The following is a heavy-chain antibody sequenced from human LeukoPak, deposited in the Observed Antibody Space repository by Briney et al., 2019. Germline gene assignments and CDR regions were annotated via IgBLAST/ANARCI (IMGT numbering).Heavy chain of an antibody. V-gene: IGHV4-61*05. CDR3: ARGHWGLES. D-gene: IGHD7-27*01. Sequence: PSETLSLTCTVSGGSISSSPYYWSWIRQPPGKGLEWIGYISKSGSPNSDPSLKSRVTMSADTSKNQFSLKLSSVTATDTAVYYCARGHWGLESLGQGILVTVSS. CDR1: GGSISSSPYY. J-gene: IGHJ4*02. CDR2: ISKSGSP.